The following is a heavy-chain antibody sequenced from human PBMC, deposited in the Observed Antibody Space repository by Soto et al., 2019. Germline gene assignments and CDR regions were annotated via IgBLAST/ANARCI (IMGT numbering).Heavy chain of an antibody. Sequence: ASVKVSCKASGYTFTGYYMHWVRQAPGQGLEWMGWINPNSGGTNYAQKFQGRVTMTRDTSISTAYMELSRLRSDDTAVYYCARGWSEYYYDSRGYLKPSPDAFEMWGKGQMVTVS. J-gene: IGHJ3*02. CDR1: GYTFTGYY. V-gene: IGHV1-2*02. CDR3: ARGWSEYYYDSRGYLKPSPDAFEM. D-gene: IGHD3-22*01. CDR2: INPNSGGT.